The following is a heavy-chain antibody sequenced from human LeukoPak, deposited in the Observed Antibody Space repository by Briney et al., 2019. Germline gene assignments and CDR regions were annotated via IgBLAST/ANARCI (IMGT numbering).Heavy chain of an antibody. V-gene: IGHV3-48*03. J-gene: IGHJ4*02. CDR2: ISSSGSTI. D-gene: IGHD1-1*01. CDR3: ARPGTHVGFDY. CDR1: GFTFSSYE. Sequence: GGSLRLSCAASGFTFSSYEMNWVRQAPGKGLEWVSYISSSGSTIYYADSVKGRFTISRDNAKNSLYLQMNSLRAEDTAVHYCARPGTHVGFDYWGQGTLVTVSS.